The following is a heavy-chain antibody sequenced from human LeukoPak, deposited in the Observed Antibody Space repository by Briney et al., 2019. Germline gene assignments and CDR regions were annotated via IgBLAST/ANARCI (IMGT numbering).Heavy chain of an antibody. CDR3: ARGVKLRRSYYYYYMDV. CDR2: MNPNSGNT. Sequence: ASVKVSCKASGYTFTSYGINWVRQATGQGLEWMGWMNPNSGNTGYAQKFQGRVTMTRNTSISTAYMELSSLRSEDTAVYYCARGVKLRRSYYYYYMDVWGKGTTVTISS. D-gene: IGHD1-7*01. V-gene: IGHV1-8*02. CDR1: GYTFTSYG. J-gene: IGHJ6*03.